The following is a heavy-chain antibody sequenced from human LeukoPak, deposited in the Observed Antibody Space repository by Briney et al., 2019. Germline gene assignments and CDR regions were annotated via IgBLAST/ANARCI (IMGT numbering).Heavy chain of an antibody. CDR1: GFTFSSYG. CDR2: ISYDGSNK. V-gene: IGHV3-30*18. D-gene: IGHD1-14*01. CDR3: ANPQPAGY. Sequence: PGGSLRLSCAASGFTFSSYGMHWVRQAPGKELEWVAVISYDGSNKYYADSVKGRFTISRDNSKNTLYLQMNSLRAEDTAVYYCANPQPAGYWGQGTLVTVSS. J-gene: IGHJ4*02.